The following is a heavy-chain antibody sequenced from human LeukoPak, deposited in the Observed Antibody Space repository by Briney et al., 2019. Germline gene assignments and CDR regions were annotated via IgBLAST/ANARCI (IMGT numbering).Heavy chain of an antibody. D-gene: IGHD5-18*01. J-gene: IGHJ4*02. V-gene: IGHV4-59*08. CDR3: ARHVGYSYGYPDY. CDR2: IYYSGST. CDR1: GGSISSYY. Sequence: PLETLTLTCTVSGGSISSYYWSWIRQPPGKGLEWIGYIYYSGSTNYNPSLKSRVTISVDTSKNQFSLKLSSVTAADTAVYYCARHVGYSYGYPDYWGEGNLVTVSS.